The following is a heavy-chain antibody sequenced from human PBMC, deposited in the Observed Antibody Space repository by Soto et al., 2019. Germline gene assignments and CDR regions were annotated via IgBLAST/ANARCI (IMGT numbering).Heavy chain of an antibody. CDR1: GGSFSGYY. D-gene: IGHD2-2*01. Sequence: SETLSLTCAVFGGSFSGYYWSWIRQPPGKGLEWIGEINHSGSTNYNPSLKSRVTISVDTSKNQFSLKLSSVTAADTAVYYCARGGIVVVPAAMDYWGQGTLVTVSS. J-gene: IGHJ4*02. CDR3: ARGGIVVVPAAMDY. V-gene: IGHV4-34*01. CDR2: INHSGST.